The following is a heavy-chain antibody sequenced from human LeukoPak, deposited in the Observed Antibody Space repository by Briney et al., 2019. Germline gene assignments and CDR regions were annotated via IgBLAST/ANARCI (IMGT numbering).Heavy chain of an antibody. CDR3: ARDGYSGNDGL. CDR1: AYSISSGYY. Sequence: SSETLSLTCTVSAYSISSGYYWGWIRQPPGKGLEWIGSIYHSGSTYYNPSLKSRVTISVDTSKNQFSLKMSSVTAADTAVYYCARDGYSGNDGLWGQGTLVTVSS. D-gene: IGHD5-12*01. V-gene: IGHV4-38-2*02. CDR2: IYHSGST. J-gene: IGHJ4*02.